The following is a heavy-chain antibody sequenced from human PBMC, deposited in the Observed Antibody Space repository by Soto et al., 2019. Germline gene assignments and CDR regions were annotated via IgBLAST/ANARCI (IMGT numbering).Heavy chain of an antibody. D-gene: IGHD3-16*01. CDR3: ASGKIMITFGGFDY. V-gene: IGHV4-59*01. CDR1: GGSSSSYY. J-gene: IGHJ4*02. CDR2: IYYSGST. Sequence: LEILSVTCSVAGGSSSSYYWSWIRKTPGKGLEWIGYIYYSGSTNYNPSLKSRVTISVDTSKNQFSLKLSSVTAADTAVYYCASGKIMITFGGFDYWGQGTLVNVSS.